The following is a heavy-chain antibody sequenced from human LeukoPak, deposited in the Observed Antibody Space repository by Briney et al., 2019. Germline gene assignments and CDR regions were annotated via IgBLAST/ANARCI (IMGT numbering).Heavy chain of an antibody. V-gene: IGHV3-23*01. CDR1: GFTFSSYT. D-gene: IGHD6-6*01. Sequence: GGSLRLSCAASGFTFSSYTMSWVRQAPGKGLEWVSAISSSGGSTYYADSVKGRFTISRDNSKTTLYLQMNSLRAEDTAVYYCAKGIAVRSVRYYFDYWGQGTLVTVSS. CDR2: ISSSGGST. J-gene: IGHJ4*02. CDR3: AKGIAVRSVRYYFDY.